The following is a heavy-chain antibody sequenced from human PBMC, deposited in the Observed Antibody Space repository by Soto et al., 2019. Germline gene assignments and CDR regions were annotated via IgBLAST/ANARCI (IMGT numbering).Heavy chain of an antibody. J-gene: IGHJ4*02. D-gene: IGHD6-19*01. CDR1: GFTFDDYA. CDR3: AKDMYGSGHYFDY. Sequence: GGSLRLSCAASGFTFDDYAMHWVRQAPGKGLEWVSGISWNSGSIGYADSVKGRFTISRDNAKNSLYLQMNSLRAEDTALYYCAKDMYGSGHYFDYWGQGTLVTVSS. CDR2: ISWNSGSI. V-gene: IGHV3-9*01.